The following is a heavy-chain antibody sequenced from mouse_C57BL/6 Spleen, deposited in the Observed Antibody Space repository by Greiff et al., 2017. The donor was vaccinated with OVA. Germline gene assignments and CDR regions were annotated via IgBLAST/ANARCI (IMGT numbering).Heavy chain of an antibody. J-gene: IGHJ3*01. CDR2: ISYDGSN. D-gene: IGHD3-2*02. CDR3: AREDSSGSPFAY. Sequence: EVKLQESGPGLVKPSQSLSLTCSVTGYSITSGYYWNWIRQFPGNKLEWMGYISYDGSNNYNPSLKNRISITRDTSKNQFFLKLNSVTTEDTATYYCAREDSSGSPFAYWGQGTLVTVSA. V-gene: IGHV3-6*01. CDR1: GYSITSGYY.